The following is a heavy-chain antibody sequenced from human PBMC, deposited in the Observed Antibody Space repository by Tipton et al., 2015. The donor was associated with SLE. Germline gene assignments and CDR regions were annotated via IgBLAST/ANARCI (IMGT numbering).Heavy chain of an antibody. J-gene: IGHJ4*02. CDR3: ARSWDSGVFSMILADFDY. CDR1: GFTFRNYG. D-gene: IGHD3-22*01. Sequence: SLRLSCAASGFTFRNYGMHWVRQAPGKGLEWVAFTRYDGSNEYYANSVKGRFTISRDNSKNTLYLQMNSLRAEDTAVYYCARSWDSGVFSMILADFDYWGQGTLVTVSS. CDR2: TRYDGSNE. V-gene: IGHV3-33*01.